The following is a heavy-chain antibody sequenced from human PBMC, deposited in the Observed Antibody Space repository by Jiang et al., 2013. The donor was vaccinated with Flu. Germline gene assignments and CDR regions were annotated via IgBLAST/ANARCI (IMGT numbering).Heavy chain of an antibody. CDR3: ARENGRHSLDS. V-gene: IGHV4-59*01. Sequence: GPGLVRPSETLSVTCTVSGGAISSYYWSWIRQPPGKGLEWIGYIFDSGSTNYNPSLKSRVTISIDTSKNQFSLRLRSVTAADTAVYCCARENGRHSLDSWGQGTRVTVSS. CDR2: IFDSGST. J-gene: IGHJ5*01. CDR1: GGAISSYY. D-gene: IGHD1-1*01.